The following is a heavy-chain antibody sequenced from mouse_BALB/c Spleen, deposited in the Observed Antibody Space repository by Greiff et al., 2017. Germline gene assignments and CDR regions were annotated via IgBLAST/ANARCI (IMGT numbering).Heavy chain of an antibody. J-gene: IGHJ4*01. CDR1: GYTFTSYN. Sequence: SGAELVRPAPSVTMSCKASGYTFTSYNMHWVKQTPGQGLEWIGYIYPGNGDTNYNQKFKGKATLTADTSSSTAYMQISSLTSDDSAFYFCAGWYYAMDYWGQGTSVTVSA. CDR2: IYPGNGDT. V-gene: IGHV1-12*01. CDR3: AGWYYAMDY.